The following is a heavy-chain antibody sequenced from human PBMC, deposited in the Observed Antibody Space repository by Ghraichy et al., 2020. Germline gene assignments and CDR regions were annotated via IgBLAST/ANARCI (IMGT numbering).Heavy chain of an antibody. CDR2: INPNSGGT. J-gene: IGHJ6*02. CDR3: ARNGDYYYGMDV. CDR1: GYTFTGYY. Sequence: ASVKVPCKASGYTFTGYYMHWVRQAPGQGLEWMGWINPNSGGTNYAQKFQGRVTMTRDTSINTAYMELSRLRSDDTAVYYCARNGDYYYGMDVWGQGTTVTVSS. D-gene: IGHD2-8*01. V-gene: IGHV1-2*02.